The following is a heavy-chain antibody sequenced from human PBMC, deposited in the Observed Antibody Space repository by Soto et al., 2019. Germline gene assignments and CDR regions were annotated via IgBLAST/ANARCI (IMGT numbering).Heavy chain of an antibody. CDR1: GFSLSTTGVG. CDR2: IYWDDDK. J-gene: IGHJ4*02. Sequence: QITLKESGPTLVKPTQTLTLTCTFSGFSLSTTGVGVGWIRQPPGEALEWLAFIYWDDDKRYNPSLRSRLSITKDTSKNQVVLIMTTMDPLDTATYYCARSNYYFDYWGQGTLVTVSS. CDR3: ARSNYYFDY. V-gene: IGHV2-5*02.